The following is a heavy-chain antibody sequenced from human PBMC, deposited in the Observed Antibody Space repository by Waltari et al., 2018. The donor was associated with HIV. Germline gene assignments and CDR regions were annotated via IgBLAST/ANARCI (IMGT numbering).Heavy chain of an antibody. CDR2: ISWDGGST. CDR3: STYGDSEGFDI. CDR1: GYTFDDYA. J-gene: IGHJ3*02. D-gene: IGHD4-17*01. Sequence: EVKLVESGGVVVKPGGSLRLSRVASGYTFDDYAMHWVRQDPGKGLEWVSLISWDGGSTYNADSVKGRFTISRDNSKNSLYLQMNSLRAEDTALYYCSTYGDSEGFDIWGQGTMVTVSS. V-gene: IGHV3-43D*03.